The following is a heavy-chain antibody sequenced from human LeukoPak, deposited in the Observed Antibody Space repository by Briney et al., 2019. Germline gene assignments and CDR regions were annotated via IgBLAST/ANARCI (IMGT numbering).Heavy chain of an antibody. J-gene: IGHJ4*02. CDR1: GFTFSDYG. Sequence: GGSLRLSCAASGFTFSDYGMSWVRQTPGKGLEWLAFIQNDGSNTFYADSVKGRFTISRDNSKNTLYLQMTSLRAEDTAVYYCAKALLLWFGESSFDYWGQGTLVTVSS. D-gene: IGHD3-10*01. CDR2: IQNDGSNT. V-gene: IGHV3-30*02. CDR3: AKALLLWFGESSFDY.